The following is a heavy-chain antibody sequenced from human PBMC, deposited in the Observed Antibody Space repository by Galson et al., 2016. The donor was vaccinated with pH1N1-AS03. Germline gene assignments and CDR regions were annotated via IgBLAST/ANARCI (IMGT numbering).Heavy chain of an antibody. CDR3: ARDVLPYSLGLDV. Sequence: TLSLTCAVSGDSISTSNWWSWVRQPPGRGLEWIGEVSHAGRTNYSPSLKSRVTISLDKSKNQFSLQLTSVTAADTAVYYCARDVLPYSLGLDVWGQGTTVTVSS. CDR2: VSHAGRT. D-gene: IGHD5-18*01. CDR1: GDSISTSNW. J-gene: IGHJ6*02. V-gene: IGHV4-4*02.